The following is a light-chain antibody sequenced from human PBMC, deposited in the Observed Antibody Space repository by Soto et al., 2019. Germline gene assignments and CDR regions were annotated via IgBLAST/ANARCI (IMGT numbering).Light chain of an antibody. V-gene: IGKV1-39*01. CDR2: AAS. J-gene: IGKJ4*01. CDR3: QRSFSTPLT. Sequence: DIQMTQSPSSLSASVGDRVTITCRASQSISSYLHWYQQKPGKAPKLLIYAASSFQSGVPSRFSGSGSWTDFTLTISSLQPEDFATYYCQRSFSTPLTFGGGTKVEIK. CDR1: QSISSY.